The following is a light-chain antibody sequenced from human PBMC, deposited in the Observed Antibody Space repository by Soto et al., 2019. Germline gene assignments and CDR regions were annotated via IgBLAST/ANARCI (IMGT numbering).Light chain of an antibody. V-gene: IGKV3-15*01. CDR1: QSVSSN. Sequence: EIVMTQSPATLSVSPGERATLSCRASQSVSSNLAWYQQKPGQAPRLLIYGASTRATGIPARFSGSGSGTEFTLPISSMQSEDFAVYYCQPYNNWPLTFGQGTKVEIK. J-gene: IGKJ1*01. CDR2: GAS. CDR3: QPYNNWPLT.